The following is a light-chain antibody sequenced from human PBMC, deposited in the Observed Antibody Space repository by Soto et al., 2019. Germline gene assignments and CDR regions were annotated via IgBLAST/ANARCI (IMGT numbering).Light chain of an antibody. Sequence: EIVMTQSPATLSVSPGERATLSCRASQSVSINLAWYQQKPGQAPRLLIYGASTRATGIPARFSGHGSGTEFTLTISSLQSEDVAVYYCQQFTNWPLTFGGGTKVEIK. CDR1: QSVSIN. CDR3: QQFTNWPLT. V-gene: IGKV3-15*01. J-gene: IGKJ4*01. CDR2: GAS.